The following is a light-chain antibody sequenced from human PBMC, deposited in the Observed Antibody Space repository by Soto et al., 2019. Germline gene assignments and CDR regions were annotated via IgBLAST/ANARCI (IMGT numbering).Light chain of an antibody. V-gene: IGLV2-14*01. CDR3: TSYTTSATWV. CDR1: SGDIGRYNY. Sequence: QSALTQPASVSGSPGRSITISCTGTSGDIGRYNYVSWYQQYPGKAPKVVIYEVTNRPSGVSNRFSGSKSGMTASLTISGLQAEDEAKYYCTSYTTSATWVFGGGTKVTVL. CDR2: EVT. J-gene: IGLJ3*02.